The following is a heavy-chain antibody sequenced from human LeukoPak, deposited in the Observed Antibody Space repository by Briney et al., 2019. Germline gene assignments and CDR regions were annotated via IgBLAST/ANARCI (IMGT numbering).Heavy chain of an antibody. CDR2: INHSGST. CDR3: ARVPRYDFWSGSRTFDY. Sequence: SETLSLTCAVDGGSFSGYYWSLIRQPPGKGLEWIGEINHSGSTNYNPSLKSRVTISVDTSKNQFSLKLSFVTAADTAVYYCARVPRYDFWSGSRTFDYWGQGTLVTVSS. V-gene: IGHV4-34*01. J-gene: IGHJ4*02. CDR1: GGSFSGYY. D-gene: IGHD3-3*01.